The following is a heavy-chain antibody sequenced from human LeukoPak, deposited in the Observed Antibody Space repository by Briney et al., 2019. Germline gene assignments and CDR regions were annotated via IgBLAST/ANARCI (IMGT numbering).Heavy chain of an antibody. V-gene: IGHV3-7*01. CDR3: ARDYSASGAHDY. J-gene: IGHJ4*02. CDR1: GFTFSSYW. Sequence: GGSLRLSCAASGFTFSSYWMNWVRQPPGKGLEWVANIKQDGSDKYYVDSVKGRFTISRDNAKNSLYLQMNSLRAEDTAVYYCARDYSASGAHDYWGQGTLVTVSS. CDR2: IKQDGSDK. D-gene: IGHD3-10*01.